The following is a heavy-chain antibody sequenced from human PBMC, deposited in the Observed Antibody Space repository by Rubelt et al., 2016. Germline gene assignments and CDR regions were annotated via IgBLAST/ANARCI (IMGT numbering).Heavy chain of an antibody. CDR2: INSDGSST. J-gene: IGHJ4*02. CDR1: GFTLSSYW. CDR3: AKDQGWDGGRGVAF. V-gene: IGHV3-74*01. D-gene: IGHD3-10*01. Sequence: EVQLVESGGGLVQPGGSLRLSCAASGFTLSSYWMHWVRQAPGKGLVWVSRINSDGSSTSYADSVKGRFTISRDDSKNTLYLQMNSLRVEDTAVYYCAKDQGWDGGRGVAFWGQGTLVTVSS.